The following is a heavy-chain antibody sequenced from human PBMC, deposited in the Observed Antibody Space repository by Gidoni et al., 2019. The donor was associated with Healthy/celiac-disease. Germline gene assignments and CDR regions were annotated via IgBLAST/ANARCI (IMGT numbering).Heavy chain of an antibody. D-gene: IGHD3-10*01. CDR1: GGSISSYY. V-gene: IGHV4-59*01. J-gene: IGHJ4*02. CDR3: ARSKPYGSGSSYYFDY. CDR2: IYYSGST. Sequence: QVQLQESGPGLVKPSETLSLTCTVSGGSISSYYWSWIRQPPGKGLEWIGYIYYSGSTNYNPSLKSRVTISVDTSKNQFSLKLSSVTAADTAVYYCARSKPYGSGSSYYFDYWGQGTLVTVSS.